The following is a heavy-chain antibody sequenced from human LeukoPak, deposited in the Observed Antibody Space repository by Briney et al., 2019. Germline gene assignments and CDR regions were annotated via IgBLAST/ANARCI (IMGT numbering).Heavy chain of an antibody. CDR1: GGSISSSSYY. D-gene: IGHD5-18*01. Sequence: SETLSLTCTVSGGSISSSSYYWGWIRQPPGKGLEWIGSIYYSGSTYYHPSLKSRVTISVDTSKNQFSLKLSSVTAADTAVYYCVREGIQQNWGQGTLVTVSS. V-gene: IGHV4-39*07. CDR3: VREGIQQN. J-gene: IGHJ4*02. CDR2: IYYSGST.